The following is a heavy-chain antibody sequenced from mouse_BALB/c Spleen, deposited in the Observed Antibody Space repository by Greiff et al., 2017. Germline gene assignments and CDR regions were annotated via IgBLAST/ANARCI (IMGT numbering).Heavy chain of an antibody. CDR2: ISSGGGST. CDR3: ARHMRGIMDY. J-gene: IGHJ4*01. D-gene: IGHD2-3*01. CDR1: GFAFSSYD. Sequence: EVMLVESGGGLVKPGGSLKLSCAASGFAFSSYDMSWVRQTPEKRLEWVAYISSGGGSTYYPDTVKGRFTISRDNAKNTLYLQMSSLKSEDTAMYYCARHMRGIMDYWGQGTSVTVSS. V-gene: IGHV5-12-1*01.